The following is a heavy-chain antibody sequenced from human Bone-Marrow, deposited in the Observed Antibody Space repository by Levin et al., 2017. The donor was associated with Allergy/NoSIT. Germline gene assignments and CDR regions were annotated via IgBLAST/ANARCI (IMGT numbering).Heavy chain of an antibody. CDR2: IWYDGSNK. CDR3: ARDGVAVAGTFGWDY. Sequence: GESLKISCAASGFTFSSYGMHWVRQAPGKGLEWVAVIWYDGSNKYYADSVKGRFTISRDNSKNTLYLQMNSLRAEDTAVYYCARDGVAVAGTFGWDYWGQGTLVTVSS. D-gene: IGHD6-19*01. CDR1: GFTFSSYG. J-gene: IGHJ4*02. V-gene: IGHV3-33*01.